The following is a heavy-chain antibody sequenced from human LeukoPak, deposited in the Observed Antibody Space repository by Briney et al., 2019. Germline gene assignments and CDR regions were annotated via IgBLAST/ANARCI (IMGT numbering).Heavy chain of an antibody. CDR1: GYTFTSYG. D-gene: IGHD2-15*01. J-gene: IGHJ4*02. CDR3: ARGGPIYCSGDSCYPGDY. CDR2: ISAYNGNT. V-gene: IGHV1-18*01. Sequence: AASVKVSCKASGYTFTSYGISWVRQAPGQGLEWMGWISAYNGNTNYAQKLQGRVTMTTDTSTSTAYMELRSLRSDDTAVYYCARGGPIYCSGDSCYPGDYWGQGTLVTVSS.